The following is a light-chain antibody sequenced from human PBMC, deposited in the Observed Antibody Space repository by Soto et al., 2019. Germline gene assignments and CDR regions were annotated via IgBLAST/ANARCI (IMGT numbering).Light chain of an antibody. J-gene: IGKJ1*01. CDR3: QQYNSYS. Sequence: IRLPQSPSSLSASVGDRVTSPCRASQGISGYLAWYQQKPGKAPKLVIDIGSTLQSGVPSRFSGRGSGTEFTLTISSLQPDDFATYYCQQYNSYSFGQGTKVDIK. V-gene: IGKV1-9*01. CDR2: IGS. CDR1: QGISGY.